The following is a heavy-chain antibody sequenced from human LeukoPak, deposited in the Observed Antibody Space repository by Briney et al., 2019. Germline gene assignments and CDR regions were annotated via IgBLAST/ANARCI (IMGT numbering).Heavy chain of an antibody. CDR2: ISPNSGGT. V-gene: IGHV1-2*02. CDR1: GYTLTDYY. CDR3: ATSKRATRRGDNWFDP. D-gene: IGHD6-6*01. Sequence: ASVKVSCKASGYTLTDYYMHWVRQAPGQGLEWMGWISPNSGGTNYAQNFQGRVTMTRDTTVSTAYMELSSLRYADADVYYCATSKRATRRGDNWFDPWGQGTLVTVSS. J-gene: IGHJ5*02.